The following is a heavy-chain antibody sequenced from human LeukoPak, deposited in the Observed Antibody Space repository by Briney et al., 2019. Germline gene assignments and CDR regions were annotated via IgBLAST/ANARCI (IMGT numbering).Heavy chain of an antibody. J-gene: IGHJ4*02. D-gene: IGHD6-19*01. Sequence: GGSLRLSCAASGFTFSSYAMSWVRQAPGKGLEWVSDITGSGGGTHYADSVKGRFTISRDNSKNTLYLQMNSLRAEDTAVYYCAKWAVSGRGFDYWGQGTLVTVSS. CDR2: ITGSGGGT. V-gene: IGHV3-23*01. CDR1: GFTFSSYA. CDR3: AKWAVSGRGFDY.